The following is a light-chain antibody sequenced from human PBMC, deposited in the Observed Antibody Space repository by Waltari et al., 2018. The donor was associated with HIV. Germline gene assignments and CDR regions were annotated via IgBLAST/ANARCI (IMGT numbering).Light chain of an antibody. CDR1: SPNIGSSY. Sequence: QSVLTQPPSASGTPGQRVTIACSGSSPNIGSSYVYWSQQLPGTAPKLLIYRNNQRPSGVPDRFSGSKSGTSASLAINGLRSEDEADYYCAAWTDSLTAVVFGGGTKLSVL. CDR2: RNN. J-gene: IGLJ2*01. V-gene: IGLV1-47*01. CDR3: AAWTDSLTAVV.